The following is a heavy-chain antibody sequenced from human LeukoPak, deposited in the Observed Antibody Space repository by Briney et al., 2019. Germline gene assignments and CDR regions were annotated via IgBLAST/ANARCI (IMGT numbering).Heavy chain of an antibody. Sequence: GGSLRLSCAASGFTFSTYAMHWVRQAPGKGLEWVTFIRNDGSHKYYTDSVKGRFIISRDNSKNTLFLQMNSLRPEDTAVYYCAKDGGWYELYYMDVWGTGTTVTVSS. J-gene: IGHJ6*03. CDR1: GFTFSTYA. CDR3: AKDGGWYELYYMDV. CDR2: IRNDGSHK. D-gene: IGHD6-19*01. V-gene: IGHV3-30*02.